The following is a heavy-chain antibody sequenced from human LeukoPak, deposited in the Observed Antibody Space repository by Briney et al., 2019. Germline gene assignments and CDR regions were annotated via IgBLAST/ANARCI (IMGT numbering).Heavy chain of an antibody. V-gene: IGHV3-53*01. CDR3: ARDLRRDCSTTTCYAFDY. CDR1: GFTVSSNY. J-gene: IGHJ4*02. D-gene: IGHD2-2*01. CDR2: ISGSGGLT. Sequence: GGSLRLSCAASGFTVSSNYMSWVRQAPGKGLEWVSVISGSGGLTYYADSVKGRFTISRDNSKNTLYLQMNSLRADDTAVYYCARDLRRDCSTTTCYAFDYWGQGTLVTVSS.